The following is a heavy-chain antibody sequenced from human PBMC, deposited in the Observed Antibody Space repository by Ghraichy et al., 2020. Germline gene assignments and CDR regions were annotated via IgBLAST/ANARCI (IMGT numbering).Heavy chain of an antibody. CDR3: ARVIVGATTVYYYGMDV. CDR1: GFTFSSYS. J-gene: IGHJ6*02. CDR2: ISSSSSYI. D-gene: IGHD1-26*01. Sequence: GGSLRLSCAASGFTFSSYSMNWVRQAPGKGLEWVSSISSSSSYIYYADSVKGRFTISRDNAKNSLYLQMNSLRAEDTAVYYCARVIVGATTVYYYGMDVWGQGTTVTVSS. V-gene: IGHV3-21*01.